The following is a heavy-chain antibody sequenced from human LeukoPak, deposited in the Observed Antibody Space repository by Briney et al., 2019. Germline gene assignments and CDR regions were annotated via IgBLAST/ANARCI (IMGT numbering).Heavy chain of an antibody. CDR2: ISSSGSII. J-gene: IGHJ3*02. CDR1: GFTFNIYW. CDR3: AREYRAVAARYWAFDI. V-gene: IGHV3-48*04. D-gene: IGHD6-19*01. Sequence: GGSLRLSCAASGFTFNIYWMSRVRQAPGKGLEWVSYISSSGSIIYYADSVKGRFTISRDNAKNSLYLQMNSLRAEDTAVYYCAREYRAVAARYWAFDIWGQGTMVTVSS.